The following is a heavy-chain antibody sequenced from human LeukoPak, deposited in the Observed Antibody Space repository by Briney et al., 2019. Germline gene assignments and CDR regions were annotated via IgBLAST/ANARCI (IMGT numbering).Heavy chain of an antibody. CDR2: ISAYNGNT. CDR1: GYTFTSYG. CDR3: ARGRLSYYDSSGDYYYYYGMDV. D-gene: IGHD3-22*01. V-gene: IGHV1-18*01. Sequence: VASVKVSCKASGYTFTSYGISWVRQAPGQGLEWMGWISAYNGNTNYAQKLQGRVTMTTDTSTSTAYMELRSLRSDDTAVYYCARGRLSYYDSSGDYYYYYGMDVWGQGTTVTVSS. J-gene: IGHJ6*02.